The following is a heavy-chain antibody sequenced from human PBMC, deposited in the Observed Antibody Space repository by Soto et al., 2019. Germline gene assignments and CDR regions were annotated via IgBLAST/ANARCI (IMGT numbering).Heavy chain of an antibody. J-gene: IGHJ6*04. CDR3: ARGWFGPDV. D-gene: IGHD3-10*01. V-gene: IGHV3-74*01. CDR1: GFTLSGRS. CDR2: IDSSGTDS. Sequence: EVQLVESGGGLVQPGGSLRLSCAASGFTLSGRSMHWVRQAPGKGLVYVSDIDSSGTDSSYADSVKGRFTSSRDNAKNMLFLQMNSLRVEDTALYYCARGWFGPDVLGKGTTVTVTS.